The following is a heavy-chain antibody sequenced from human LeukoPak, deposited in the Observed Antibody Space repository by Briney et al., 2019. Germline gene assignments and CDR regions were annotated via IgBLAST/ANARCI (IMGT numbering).Heavy chain of an antibody. J-gene: IGHJ4*02. Sequence: GGSLRLSCAASGFTFSSYSMNWVRQAPGKGLEWVSSISSSSSYIYYADSVKGRFTISRDNAKNSLYLQMNSLRAEDTAVYYCARSYDILTGYHDYWGQGTLVTVSS. CDR2: ISSSSSYI. CDR3: ARSYDILTGYHDY. D-gene: IGHD3-9*01. V-gene: IGHV3-21*01. CDR1: GFTFSSYS.